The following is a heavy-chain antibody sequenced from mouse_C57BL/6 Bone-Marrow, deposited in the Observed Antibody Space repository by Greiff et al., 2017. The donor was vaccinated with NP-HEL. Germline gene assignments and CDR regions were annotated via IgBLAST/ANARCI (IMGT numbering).Heavy chain of an antibody. CDR2: IYPRSGNT. CDR3: ARGGYYGSSYTFDY. D-gene: IGHD1-1*01. V-gene: IGHV1-81*01. CDR1: GYTFTSYG. J-gene: IGHJ2*01. Sequence: VQLQQSGAELARPGASVKLSCKASGYTFTSYGISWVKQRTGQGLEWIGEIYPRSGNTYYNEKFKGKATLTADKSSSTAYMELRSLTSEDSAVYFCARGGYYGSSYTFDYWGQGTTLTVSS.